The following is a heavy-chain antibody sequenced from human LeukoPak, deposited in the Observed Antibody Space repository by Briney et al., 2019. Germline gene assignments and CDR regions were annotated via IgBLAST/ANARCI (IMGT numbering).Heavy chain of an antibody. D-gene: IGHD2-15*01. V-gene: IGHV3-30-3*01. CDR1: GFTCSSYA. J-gene: IGHJ4*02. CDR3: ASARVVEVLATPTALDY. Sequence: RPGRSLRLSCAASGFTCSSYAMHWVRQAPGKGLEWVTIISYDGSDTYYTDSVKGRFTISRDNSKNTLYLQMNSLRAEDTAVYYCASARVVEVLATPTALDYWGQGTLVTVSS. CDR2: ISYDGSDT.